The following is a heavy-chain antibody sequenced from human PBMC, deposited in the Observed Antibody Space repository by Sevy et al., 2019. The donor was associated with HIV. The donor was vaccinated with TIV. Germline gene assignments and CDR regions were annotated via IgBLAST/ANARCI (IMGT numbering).Heavy chain of an antibody. Sequence: ASVKVSCKASGGTFSSYAISWVRQAPGQGLEWMGGIIPIFGTANYAQKFQGRVTITADESTSTAYMELSSLRSEDTAVYYAAGDEHVVPAAIGLSYGMDVWGQGTTVTVSS. V-gene: IGHV1-69*13. J-gene: IGHJ6*02. CDR1: GGTFSSYA. CDR2: IIPIFGTA. CDR3: AGDEHVVPAAIGLSYGMDV. D-gene: IGHD2-2*01.